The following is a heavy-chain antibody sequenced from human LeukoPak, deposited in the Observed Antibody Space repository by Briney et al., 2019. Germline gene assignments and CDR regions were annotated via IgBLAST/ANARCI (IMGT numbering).Heavy chain of an antibody. CDR3: AKDASSGYYYFDY. CDR1: GFTVSSYA. V-gene: IGHV3-23*01. CDR2: ISGSGGST. Sequence: PGGSLRLSCAASGFTVSSYAMIWVRQAPGKGLEWVSGISGSGGSTYYADSVKGRFTISRDNSKNTLYLQMNSLRAEDTAVYYCAKDASSGYYYFDYWGQGTLVTVSS. J-gene: IGHJ4*02. D-gene: IGHD3-22*01.